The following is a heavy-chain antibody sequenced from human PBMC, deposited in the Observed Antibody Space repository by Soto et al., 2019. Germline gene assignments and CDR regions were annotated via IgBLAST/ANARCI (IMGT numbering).Heavy chain of an antibody. CDR3: ARGLDYGDYVFSFDY. CDR1: GGSFSGYY. V-gene: IGHV4-34*01. CDR2: INHSGST. J-gene: IGHJ4*02. D-gene: IGHD4-17*01. Sequence: SETLSLTCAVYGGSFSGYYWGWIRQPPGKGLEWIGEINHSGSTNYNPSLKSRVTISVDTSKNQFSLKLSSVTAADTAVYYCARGLDYGDYVFSFDYWGQGTLVTVSS.